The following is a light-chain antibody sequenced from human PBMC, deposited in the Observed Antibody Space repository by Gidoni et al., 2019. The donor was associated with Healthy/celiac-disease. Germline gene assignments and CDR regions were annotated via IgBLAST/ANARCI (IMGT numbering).Light chain of an antibody. Sequence: QSVLTQPPSVSAAPGQKATIPCPGSSSNIGNNYVSWYQQLPGTAPKPLIYENNKRPSGIPDRFSGSKSGTSATLGITGLQTGDEADYYCGTWDSSLSAGFYVFGTGTKVTVL. CDR1: SSNIGNNY. J-gene: IGLJ1*01. V-gene: IGLV1-51*02. CDR2: ENN. CDR3: GTWDSSLSAGFYV.